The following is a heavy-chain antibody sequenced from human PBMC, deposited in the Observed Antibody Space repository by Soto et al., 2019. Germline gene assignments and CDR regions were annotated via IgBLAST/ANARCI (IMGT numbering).Heavy chain of an antibody. CDR3: AKQGSYCSSTSCYNWFDP. CDR1: GFTFSSYA. V-gene: IGHV3-23*01. Sequence: EVQLLESGGGLVQPGGSLRLSCAASGFTFSSYAMSWVRQAPGKGLEWVSAISGSGGSTYYADSVKGRFTISRDNSKNTLYLQMNSLGAEDTAVYYCAKQGSYCSSTSCYNWFDPWGQGTLVTVSS. D-gene: IGHD2-2*01. CDR2: ISGSGGST. J-gene: IGHJ5*02.